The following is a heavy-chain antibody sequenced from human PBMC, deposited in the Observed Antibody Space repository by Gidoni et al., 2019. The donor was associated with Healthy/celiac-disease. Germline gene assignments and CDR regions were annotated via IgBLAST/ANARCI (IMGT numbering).Heavy chain of an antibody. CDR2: IYYSGNT. Sequence: QVQLQESGPGLVKPSETLSLSCNVSGGSMRGYYWNWIRHAPGKGLEWIGYIYYSGNTNYNPSLKSRVIISVDTSTSQFSRRLSYVTAADTAIYYCARGQLQLEGFDYWGQGTLVTVSS. J-gene: IGHJ4*02. V-gene: IGHV4-59*01. CDR1: GGSMRGYY. CDR3: ARGQLQLEGFDY. D-gene: IGHD1-7*01.